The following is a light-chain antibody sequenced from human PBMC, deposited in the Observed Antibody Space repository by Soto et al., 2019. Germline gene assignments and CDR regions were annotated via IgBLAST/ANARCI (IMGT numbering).Light chain of an antibody. CDR2: SNN. V-gene: IGLV1-44*01. J-gene: IGLJ7*01. CDR3: AAWDDSLNGAV. CDR1: SSNIGSNT. Sequence: QSVLTQPPSASGTPGQRVTISCSGRSSNIGSNTVNWYQQLPGTAPKLLIYSNNQRPSGVPDRFSGSKSGTSASLAISGLQSEDEAEYYCAAWDDSLNGAVFGGGTQLTVL.